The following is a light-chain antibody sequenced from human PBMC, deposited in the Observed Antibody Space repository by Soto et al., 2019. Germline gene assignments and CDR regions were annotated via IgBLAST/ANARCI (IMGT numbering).Light chain of an antibody. CDR1: NIGSKS. CDR3: QVWDSSSDLLYV. V-gene: IGLV3-21*02. J-gene: IGLJ1*01. Sequence: SYELTQPPSVSVAPGQTARITCGGNNIGSKSVHWYQQKPGQAHVLVVYDDSDRPSGIPERFSGSNSGNTATLTISRVEAGDEADYYCQVWDSSSDLLYVFGTGTKATVL. CDR2: DDS.